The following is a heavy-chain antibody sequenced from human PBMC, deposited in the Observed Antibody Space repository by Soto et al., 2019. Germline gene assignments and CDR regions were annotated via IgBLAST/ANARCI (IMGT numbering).Heavy chain of an antibody. J-gene: IGHJ6*02. CDR3: GKVDNWNARRNYYYYGMDV. D-gene: IGHD1-20*01. CDR2: ISSSSSYI. V-gene: IGHV3-21*04. CDR1: GFTFSSYS. Sequence: GGSLRLSCAASGFTFSSYSMNWVRQAPGKGLEWVSSISSSSSYIYYADSVKGRFTISRDNSKNSLYLQMNSLRAEDTAVYYCGKVDNWNARRNYYYYGMDVWGQGTTVTVSS.